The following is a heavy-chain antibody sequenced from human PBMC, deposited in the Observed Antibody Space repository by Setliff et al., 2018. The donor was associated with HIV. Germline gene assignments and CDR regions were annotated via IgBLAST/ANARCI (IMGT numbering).Heavy chain of an antibody. D-gene: IGHD5-12*01. Sequence: PSETLSLTCIVSGGSISSSSYYWGWIRQPPGKGLEWIGTVYCSGSTYYNPSLKSRVTISVDTSKNRFSLRLTSVTAADTAVYYSARTKADGYNGVFDSWGQGTLVTVSS. V-gene: IGHV4-39*07. CDR2: VYCSGST. J-gene: IGHJ4*02. CDR1: GGSISSSSYY. CDR3: ARTKADGYNGVFDS.